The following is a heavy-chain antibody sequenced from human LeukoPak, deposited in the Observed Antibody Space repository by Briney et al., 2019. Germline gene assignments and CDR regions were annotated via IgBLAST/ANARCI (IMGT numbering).Heavy chain of an antibody. D-gene: IGHD3-22*01. CDR3: ATADYYDSSGYYYDY. J-gene: IGHJ4*02. Sequence: SETLSLTCTVSGGSISSYYWTWIRQPPGKGLEWIGHIYYSGSTTYNLSLQSRVTISVDTSKNQFSLKLSSVTAADTAVYYCATADYYDSSGYYYDYWGQGTLVTVFS. CDR1: GGSISSYY. CDR2: IYYSGST. V-gene: IGHV4-59*01.